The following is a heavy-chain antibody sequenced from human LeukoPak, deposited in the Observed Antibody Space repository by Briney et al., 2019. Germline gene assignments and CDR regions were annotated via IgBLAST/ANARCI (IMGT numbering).Heavy chain of an antibody. V-gene: IGHV3-30*18. CDR2: ISSDGREK. D-gene: IGHD2-21*02. CDR1: GFTFSNYG. Sequence: GGSLRLSCAASGFTFSNYGMHWVRKAPGKGLEWVAVISSDGREKYYADSVKGRFTISRDNSKNTVYLQMNNLRVEDTAEYYCANGFCGTNCFYFDHWGQGTLVAVSS. J-gene: IGHJ4*02. CDR3: ANGFCGTNCFYFDH.